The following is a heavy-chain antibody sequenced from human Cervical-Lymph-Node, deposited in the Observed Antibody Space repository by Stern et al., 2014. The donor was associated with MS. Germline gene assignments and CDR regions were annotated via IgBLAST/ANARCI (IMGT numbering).Heavy chain of an antibody. Sequence: VQLVESGAAVKKPGSSVKVSCKASGGTFSSYAISWVRQAPGQGLEWMGGIIPIFGTANYAQKFQGRVTITADESTSTAYMELSSLRSEDTAVYYCARDEAYCSGGSCYEPLDYWGQGTLVTVSS. CDR2: IIPIFGTA. V-gene: IGHV1-69*01. J-gene: IGHJ4*02. D-gene: IGHD2-15*01. CDR3: ARDEAYCSGGSCYEPLDY. CDR1: GGTFSSYA.